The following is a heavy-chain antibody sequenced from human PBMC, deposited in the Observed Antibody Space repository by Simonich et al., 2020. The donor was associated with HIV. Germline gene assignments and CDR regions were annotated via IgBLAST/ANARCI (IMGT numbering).Heavy chain of an antibody. CDR3: ARLTAGGLGEYFQH. CDR2: INHSGST. J-gene: IGHJ1*01. Sequence: QVQLQQWGAGLLKPSETLSLPCALYGGSFSGYSWRWIRQPPGQGLEWIGEINHSGSTKYNPSRKRRVTISVDTSKNQFSLKLSSVTAADTAVYYCARLTAGGLGEYFQHWGQGTLVTVSS. D-gene: IGHD6-13*01. CDR1: GGSFSGYS. V-gene: IGHV4-34*01.